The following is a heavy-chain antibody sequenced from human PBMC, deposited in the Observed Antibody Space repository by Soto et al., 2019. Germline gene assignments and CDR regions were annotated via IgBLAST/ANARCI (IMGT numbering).Heavy chain of an antibody. D-gene: IGHD3-9*01. V-gene: IGHV2-5*01. Sequence: VPTLVNPTPRLTLTCTFSFFSLITSGVGVGCIRQPPGKALEWLSLIYWNDDKRYSPSLKSRLTITKDTSKNQVVLTMTNMDTVEKATYYCAHSRVYYDILTGYYTGWLEPWGQGTLVKVSS. CDR2: IYWNDDK. CDR3: AHSRVYYDILTGYYTGWLEP. CDR1: FFSLITSGVG. J-gene: IGHJ5*02.